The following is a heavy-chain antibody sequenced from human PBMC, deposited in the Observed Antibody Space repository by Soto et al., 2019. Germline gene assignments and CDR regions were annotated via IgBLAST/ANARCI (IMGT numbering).Heavy chain of an antibody. J-gene: IGHJ4*02. Sequence: QVQLVQSGAEVKRPGSSVKVSCESSGDTFNSYVISWVRQAPGQGLDWMGGIIPIIGVTHYAQKFQGRVTISALSSTGTAYMELTNLGFEDTALYYCARESLGAKGADHWGQGTLVTVSS. CDR1: GDTFNSYV. CDR3: ARESLGAKGADH. CDR2: IIPIIGVT. D-gene: IGHD3-16*01. V-gene: IGHV1-69*17.